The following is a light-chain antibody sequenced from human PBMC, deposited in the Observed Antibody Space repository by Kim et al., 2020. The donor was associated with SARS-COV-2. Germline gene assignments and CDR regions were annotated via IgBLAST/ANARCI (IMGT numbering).Light chain of an antibody. V-gene: IGKV3-15*01. CDR1: QRISSS. J-gene: IGKJ2*01. CDR3: QQSNTWPVYS. Sequence: PGESATLSCRASQRISSSLAWYQQKPGQPPRLLIYGSSTRVTGLPARFSGGGSGTEFTLTITSLQSEDSAVYYCQQSNTWPVYSFGQGTKLEIK. CDR2: GSS.